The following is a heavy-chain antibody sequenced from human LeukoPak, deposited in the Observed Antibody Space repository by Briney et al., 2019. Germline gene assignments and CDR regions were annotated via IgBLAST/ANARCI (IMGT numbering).Heavy chain of an antibody. V-gene: IGHV3-23*01. CDR2: IGNNGGGI. D-gene: IGHD7-27*01. CDR1: GFTFSTYT. J-gene: IGHJ4*02. Sequence: GGSLRLSCAAPGFTFSTYTMYWVRHPPGKRLEWVSIIGNNGGGIHCADSVKGRFTISRDNFKNALYLQMNSLRVEDTAVYYCAIDPNWGTHSWGQGVLVTVSS. CDR3: AIDPNWGTHS.